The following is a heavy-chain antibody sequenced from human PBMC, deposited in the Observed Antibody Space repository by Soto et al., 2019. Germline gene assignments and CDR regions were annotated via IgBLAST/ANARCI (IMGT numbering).Heavy chain of an antibody. D-gene: IGHD3-22*01. CDR1: GYCITSGFY. J-gene: IGHJ4*02. CDR3: TRGAGASWVRFDS. CDR2: ISYSAKT. Sequence: PSETLSLTCGVAGYCITSGFYWGWVRQSPGKGLEWIGSISYSAKTFYNPSLASRLSIAVDTSMNQFSLRLTSVTAADTALYYCTRGAGASWVRFDSWGQGXRVT. V-gene: IGHV4-38-2*01.